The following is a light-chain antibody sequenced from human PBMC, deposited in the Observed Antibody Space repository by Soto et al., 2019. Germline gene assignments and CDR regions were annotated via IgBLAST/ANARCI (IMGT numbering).Light chain of an antibody. CDR3: QQYESYPMA. CDR2: KAS. V-gene: IGKV1-5*03. Sequence: DSQMTKYPSTLSASLGDTVTITCRAGQRISSLLAWYQQKPGKAPILLISKASTLQSGVPPRFSRSGSGTEFALTISSLQPDDFATYSCQQYESYPMAFGGGTKVEIK. CDR1: QRISSL. J-gene: IGKJ4*01.